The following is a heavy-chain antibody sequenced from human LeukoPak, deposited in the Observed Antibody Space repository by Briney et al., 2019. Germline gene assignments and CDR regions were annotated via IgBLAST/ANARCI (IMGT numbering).Heavy chain of an antibody. CDR3: ARDRQLGIAARHWFDP. CDR2: MNPNSGNT. CDR1: GYTFTNYD. Sequence: GASVKVSCKASGYTFTNYDINWVRQATGQGLEWMGYMNPNSGNTGYAQKFQDRVTITSDTSISTAYMELSSLRSEDTAVYYCARDRQLGIAARHWFDPWGQGTLVTVSS. D-gene: IGHD6-6*01. J-gene: IGHJ5*02. V-gene: IGHV1-8*03.